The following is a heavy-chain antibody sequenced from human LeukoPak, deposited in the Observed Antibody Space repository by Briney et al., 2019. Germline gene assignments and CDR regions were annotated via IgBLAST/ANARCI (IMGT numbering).Heavy chain of an antibody. Sequence: PSETLSLTCTVSGGSISSYYWSWIRQPPGKGLEWIGYIYYSGSTNYNPSLKSRVTISVDTSKNQFSLKLSSVTAADTAVYYCARGLRYFDWDNYYYYMDVWGKGTTVTISS. V-gene: IGHV4-59*01. CDR2: IYYSGST. CDR3: ARGLRYFDWDNYYYYMDV. D-gene: IGHD3-9*01. J-gene: IGHJ6*03. CDR1: GGSISSYY.